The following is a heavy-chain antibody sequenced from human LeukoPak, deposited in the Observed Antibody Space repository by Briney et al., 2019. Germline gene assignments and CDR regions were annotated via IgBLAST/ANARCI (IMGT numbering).Heavy chain of an antibody. D-gene: IGHD5-18*01. Sequence: PSETLSLTCTVSGGSISTSYFWGWIRQPPGKGLEWIGSIYYSGTTYYNPSLKRRVTISVDTSKNQFSLKLSSVTAADTAVYYCARHSDGYPNYYYYYYVDVWGKGTTVTVSS. J-gene: IGHJ6*03. CDR1: GGSISTSYF. CDR3: ARHSDGYPNYYYYYYVDV. V-gene: IGHV4-39*01. CDR2: IYYSGTT.